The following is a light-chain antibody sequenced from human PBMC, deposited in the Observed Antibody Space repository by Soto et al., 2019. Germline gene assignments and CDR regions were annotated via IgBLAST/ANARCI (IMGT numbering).Light chain of an antibody. V-gene: IGKV3-15*01. CDR3: QQYYNWPPLS. CDR1: QSVSSN. J-gene: IGKJ4*01. Sequence: EIGLNQTPSTLYVSRRKIATLSCRTSQSVSSNLAWYQQKPGQAPRLLIYGASTRATGIQARFSGSGSGTEFTLTISSLQSEDFAVYYCQQYYNWPPLSFGGGTKVDI. CDR2: GAS.